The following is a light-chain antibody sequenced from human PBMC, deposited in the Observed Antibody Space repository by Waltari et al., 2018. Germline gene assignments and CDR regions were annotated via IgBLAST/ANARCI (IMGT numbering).Light chain of an antibody. CDR2: LGS. CDR1: QTLLYSNGYNY. CDR3: MQALQTPLT. Sequence: EIVLTQSPLSLPVTPGEPASTPCRSTQTLLYSNGYNYLEWYLQKPGQSPQLLIYLGSNRASGVPDRFSGSGSGTDFTLKITRVEAEDVGVYYCMQALQTPLTFGGGTKVEIK. V-gene: IGKV2-28*01. J-gene: IGKJ4*01.